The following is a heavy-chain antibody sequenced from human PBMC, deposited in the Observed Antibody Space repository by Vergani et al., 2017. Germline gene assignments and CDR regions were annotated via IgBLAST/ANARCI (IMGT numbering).Heavy chain of an antibody. CDR3: ARVGWGSSPPDY. Sequence: QVQLVQSGAEVKKPGASVKVSCKASGYTFTSYAMHWVRQAPGQRLEWMGWSNAGNGNTKYSQEFQGRVTITRDTSASTAYMELSSLRSDDTAVYYCARVGWGSSPPDYWGQGTLVTVSS. V-gene: IGHV1-3*02. D-gene: IGHD3-16*01. CDR2: SNAGNGNT. J-gene: IGHJ4*02. CDR1: GYTFTSYA.